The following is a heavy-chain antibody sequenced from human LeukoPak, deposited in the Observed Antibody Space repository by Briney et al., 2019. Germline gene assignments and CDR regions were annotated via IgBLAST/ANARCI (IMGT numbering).Heavy chain of an antibody. D-gene: IGHD7-27*01. CDR2: INHSGST. V-gene: IGHV4-34*01. CDR3: AREGINWAFDY. Sequence: SETLSLNCAVYGGSFSGYYWSWIRQPPGKGLEWIGEINHSGSTNYNPSLKSRVTISVDTSKNQFSLKLSSVTAADTAVYYCAREGINWAFDYWGQGTLVTVSS. J-gene: IGHJ4*02. CDR1: GGSFSGYY.